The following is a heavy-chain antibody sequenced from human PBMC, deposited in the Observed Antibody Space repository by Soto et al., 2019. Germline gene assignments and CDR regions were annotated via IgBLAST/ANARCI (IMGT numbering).Heavy chain of an antibody. J-gene: IGHJ6*02. V-gene: IGHV4-59*01. D-gene: IGHD1-26*01. CDR1: GGSISSYY. CDR3: ARGVVGADYYYYGMDV. CDR2: IYYSGST. Sequence: SETLSLTCTVSGGSISSYYWSWIRQPPGKGLEWIGYIYYSGSTNYNPSLKSRVTISVDTSKNQFSLKLSSVTAADTAVYYCARGVVGADYYYYGMDVWGQGTTVTVSS.